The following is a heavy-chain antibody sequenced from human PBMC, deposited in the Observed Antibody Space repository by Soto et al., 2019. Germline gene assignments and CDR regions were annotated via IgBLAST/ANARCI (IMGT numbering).Heavy chain of an antibody. CDR2: ISAYNGNT. V-gene: IGHV1-18*01. J-gene: IGHJ6*02. CDR3: ARTLEMAAAPVGMDA. Sequence: ASVKVSCKASGYTFTSYGISWVRQAPGQGLEWMGWISAYNGNTNYAQKLQGRVTMTTDTSTSTAYMELRSLRSDDTAVYYCARTLEMAAAPVGMDAWGQGTTVTVSS. D-gene: IGHD2-15*01. CDR1: GYTFTSYG.